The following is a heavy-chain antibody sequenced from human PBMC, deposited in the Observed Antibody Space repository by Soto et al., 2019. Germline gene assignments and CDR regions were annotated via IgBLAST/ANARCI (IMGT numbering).Heavy chain of an antibody. V-gene: IGHV3-30-3*01. CDR3: ARGGQYYDFWSGYPPAFVVDY. CDR2: ISYDGSNK. CDR1: GFTFSSYA. J-gene: IGHJ4*02. D-gene: IGHD3-3*01. Sequence: GGSLRLSCAASGFTFSSYAMHWVRQAPGKGLEWVAVISYDGSNKYYADSVKGRFTISRDNSKNTLYLQMNSLRAEDTAVYYCARGGQYYDFWSGYPPAFVVDYWGQGTLVTVSS.